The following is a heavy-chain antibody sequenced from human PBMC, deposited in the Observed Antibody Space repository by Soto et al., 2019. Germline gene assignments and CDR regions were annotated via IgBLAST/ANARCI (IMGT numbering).Heavy chain of an antibody. V-gene: IGHV3-23*01. CDR2: ISGSGGST. J-gene: IGHJ4*02. CDR1: GFTFSSYA. CDR3: ARGPVLAMGDDFDY. D-gene: IGHD5-18*01. Sequence: HPGGSLRLSCAASGFTFSSYAMSWFRQAPGKGLEWVSVISGSGGSTYYADSVKGRFTISRDNSKNTLYLQMNSLRAEDTALYYCARGPVLAMGDDFDYWGQGTLVTVSS.